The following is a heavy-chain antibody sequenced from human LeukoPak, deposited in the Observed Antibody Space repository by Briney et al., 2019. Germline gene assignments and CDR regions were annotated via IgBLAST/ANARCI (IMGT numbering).Heavy chain of an antibody. D-gene: IGHD5-18*01. CDR2: IKNDGSGT. V-gene: IGHV3-74*01. J-gene: IGHJ4*02. Sequence: GGPLRLSCAASWFTLRNCWIHGVRQAPPKELVGVSRIKNDGSGTIYADSVKGRFTTSRDNAKNTLYLQMNSLSAEATAVYYCARNPRTSMEFWGQGTLVTVSS. CDR1: WFTLRNCW. CDR3: ARNPRTSMEF.